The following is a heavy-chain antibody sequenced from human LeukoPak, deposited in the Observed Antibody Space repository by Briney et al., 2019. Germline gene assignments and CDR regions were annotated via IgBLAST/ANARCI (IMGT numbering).Heavy chain of an antibody. CDR2: IYYSGST. CDR3: AREGAMANY. J-gene: IGHJ4*02. V-gene: IGHV4-39*07. Sequence: SETLSLTCTVSGGSISSSSYYWGWIRQPPGKGLEWIGSIYYSGSTYYNPSLKSRVTISVDTSKNQFSLKLSSVTAADTAVYYCAREGAMANYWGQGTLVTVSS. CDR1: GGSISSSSYY. D-gene: IGHD1-26*01.